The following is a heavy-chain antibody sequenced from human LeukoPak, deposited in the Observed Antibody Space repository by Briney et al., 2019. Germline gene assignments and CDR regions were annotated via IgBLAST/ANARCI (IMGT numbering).Heavy chain of an antibody. CDR2: ISSSIGYI. CDR3: ARDSEGSNCYLGRGGAPHGMDV. Sequence: GGSVTLSCAACGFTFSSYSMNWVGQARGKGLEGGSSISSSIGYIDHADSVKGRFTISRDNDKNSLYLQMNSLRHDDTDVYYCARDSEGSNCYLGRGGAPHGMDVWGQGNTVTVSS. J-gene: IGHJ6*02. V-gene: IGHV3-21*01. D-gene: IGHD6-13*01. CDR1: GFTFSSYS.